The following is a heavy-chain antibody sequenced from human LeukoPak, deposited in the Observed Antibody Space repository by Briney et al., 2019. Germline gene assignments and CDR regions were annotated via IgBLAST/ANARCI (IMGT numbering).Heavy chain of an antibody. J-gene: IGHJ4*02. V-gene: IGHV3-23*01. D-gene: IGHD4-17*01. Sequence: GGSLRLSCAASGFTFSSYAMSWVRQAPGKGLEWVSAISGSGGSTYYADSVKGRFTISRDNSKNTLFLQMNSLRAEDTAVYYCEKVSGTVTRGYFDYWGQGTLVTVSS. CDR2: ISGSGGST. CDR1: GFTFSSYA. CDR3: EKVSGTVTRGYFDY.